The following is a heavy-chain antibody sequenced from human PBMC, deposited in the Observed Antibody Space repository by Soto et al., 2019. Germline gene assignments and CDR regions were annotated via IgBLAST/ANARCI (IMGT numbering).Heavy chain of an antibody. J-gene: IGHJ4*02. D-gene: IGHD4-4*01. CDR3: VRGDYRDY. Sequence: VQLVESGGGLVKPGGSLRLSCKVSGFIFSDYTMNWVRQAPGKGLEWVASIDNSGSYIFYAGPLKGRFTISRDNAKNSLFLQLRGLRADDTAVYFCVRGDYRDYWGQGTLVAVSS. CDR2: IDNSGSYI. V-gene: IGHV3-21*01. CDR1: GFIFSDYT.